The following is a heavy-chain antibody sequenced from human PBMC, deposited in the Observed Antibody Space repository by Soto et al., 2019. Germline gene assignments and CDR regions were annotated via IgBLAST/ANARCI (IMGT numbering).Heavy chain of an antibody. V-gene: IGHV1-69*01. D-gene: IGHD1-26*01. Sequence: QLQLVQSGAEVREPGSSVKVSCKASGGTFSSYTVIWVRQAPGQGLEWMGGITPTLNIAKYAEKFQGRVTITADESTSTVNMHLSSLRSEATAFYFCSRGYYSGSNPSSFDYWGQGTLVAVSS. J-gene: IGHJ4*02. CDR2: ITPTLNIA. CDR1: GGTFSSYT. CDR3: SRGYYSGSNPSSFDY.